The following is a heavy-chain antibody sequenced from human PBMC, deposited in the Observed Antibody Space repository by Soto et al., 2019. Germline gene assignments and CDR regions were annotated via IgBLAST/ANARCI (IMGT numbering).Heavy chain of an antibody. Sequence: QVHLQESGPGLVKPSQTLSLTCTVSGGSISSGGTGSYWTWIRQLPGKGLEWIGYIYYTGNTYYIPSLKSRPTISIDTSENQFSLKLTSVTAADTAVYFCASGHDAYKVRYWGQGTLVTVSS. J-gene: IGHJ4*02. CDR3: ASGHDAYKVRY. CDR2: IYYTGNT. V-gene: IGHV4-31*03. CDR1: GGSISSGGTGSY. D-gene: IGHD1-1*01.